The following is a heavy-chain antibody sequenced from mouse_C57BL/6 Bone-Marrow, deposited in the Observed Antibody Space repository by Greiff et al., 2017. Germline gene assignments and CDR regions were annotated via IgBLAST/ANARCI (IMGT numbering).Heavy chain of an antibody. D-gene: IGHD6-1*01. J-gene: IGHJ4*01. CDR1: GFNIKDDY. V-gene: IGHV14-4*01. Sequence: EVQLQQSGAELVRPGASVKLSCTASGFNIKDDYMHWVKQRPEQGLEWIGWIDPENGDTEYASKFQGKATITADTSSNTAYLQLSSLTSEDTAVYYCTTPLYFSMDYWGQGTSVTVSA. CDR3: TTPLYFSMDY. CDR2: IDPENGDT.